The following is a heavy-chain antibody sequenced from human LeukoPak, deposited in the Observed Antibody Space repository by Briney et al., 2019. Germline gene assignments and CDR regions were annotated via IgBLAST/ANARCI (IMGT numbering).Heavy chain of an antibody. J-gene: IGHJ4*02. V-gene: IGHV3-30*18. Sequence: QPGRSLRLSCAASGFTFSSYGMHWVRQAPGKGLEWVAVISYDGSNKYYADSVKGRFTISRDNSKNTLYLQMNSLRAEDTAVYYCAKGTEGFQGDYEAYDYWGQGTLVTVSS. CDR3: AKGTEGFQGDYEAYDY. CDR2: ISYDGSNK. D-gene: IGHD4-17*01. CDR1: GFTFSSYG.